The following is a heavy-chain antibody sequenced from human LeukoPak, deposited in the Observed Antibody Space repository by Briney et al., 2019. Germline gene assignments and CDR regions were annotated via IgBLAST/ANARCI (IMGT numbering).Heavy chain of an antibody. J-gene: IGHJ4*02. CDR2: IHPEGNEK. CDR3: ARGDDFSGDH. Sequence: GGSLRLSCAVSGFTFSNFWMSWVRQAPGRGLEWVANIHPEGNEKYHVESVKGRFTISRDNTKNLLFPQMNGLRVEDTAVYYCARGDDFSGDHWGQGTLVTVSS. CDR1: GFTFSNFW. V-gene: IGHV3-7*04. D-gene: IGHD1-1*01.